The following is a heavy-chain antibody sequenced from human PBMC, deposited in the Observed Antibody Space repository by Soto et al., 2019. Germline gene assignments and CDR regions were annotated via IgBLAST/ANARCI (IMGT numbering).Heavy chain of an antibody. J-gene: IGHJ3*02. Sequence: SETLSLTCTVSGGSISSYYWSWIRQPPGKGLEWIGYIYYSGSTNYDPSLKSRVTISVDTSKNQFSLKLSSVTAADTAVYYCARKIESGYSYGFPILDAFDIRAQRTTVTVSS. D-gene: IGHD5-18*01. CDR2: IYYSGST. CDR1: GGSISSYY. V-gene: IGHV4-59*08. CDR3: ARKIESGYSYGFPILDAFDI.